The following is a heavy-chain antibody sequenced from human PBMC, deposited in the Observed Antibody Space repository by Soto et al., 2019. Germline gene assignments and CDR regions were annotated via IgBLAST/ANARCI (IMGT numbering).Heavy chain of an antibody. CDR1: GFTFSGSG. V-gene: IGHV3-73*01. CDR2: IRNKVNNYAT. J-gene: IGHJ6*02. CDR3: TTGRVYGMDV. Sequence: LRLSCAASGFTFSGSGIHWVRQASGKGLEWVGRIRNKVNNYATAYAASVKGRFTISRDDSKNTAYLQMNSLQTEDTAVYYCTTGRVYGMDVWGQGTTVTVSS.